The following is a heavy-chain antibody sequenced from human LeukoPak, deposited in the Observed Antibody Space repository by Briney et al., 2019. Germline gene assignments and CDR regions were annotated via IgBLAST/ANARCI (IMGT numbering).Heavy chain of an antibody. CDR3: ARYADDYGDYLAQYYFDY. Sequence: SETLSLTCTVSGGSISSYYWSWIRQPPGKGLEWIGYIYYSGSTNYNPSLKSRVTISVDTSKNQFSLKLSSVTAADAAVYYCARYADDYGDYLAQYYFDYWGQGTLVTVSS. D-gene: IGHD4-17*01. CDR1: GGSISSYY. CDR2: IYYSGST. V-gene: IGHV4-59*08. J-gene: IGHJ4*02.